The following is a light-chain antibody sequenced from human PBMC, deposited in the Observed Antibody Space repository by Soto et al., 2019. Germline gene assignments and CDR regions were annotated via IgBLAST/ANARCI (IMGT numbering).Light chain of an antibody. CDR2: GAF. J-gene: IGKJ5*01. Sequence: EIVLTQSPATLSLSPGERATLSCRASPSFTNYLVWYQQKPGQAPRLVIYGAFNRATGIPARFSGSGSGTDFTLTISSLEPEDFAVYYCQQRNIWPPVTFGQGTRLEI. CDR3: QQRNIWPPVT. V-gene: IGKV3-11*01. CDR1: PSFTNY.